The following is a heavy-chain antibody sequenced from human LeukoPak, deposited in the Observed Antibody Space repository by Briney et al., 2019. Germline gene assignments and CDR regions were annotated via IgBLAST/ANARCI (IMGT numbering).Heavy chain of an antibody. J-gene: IGHJ6*02. V-gene: IGHV4-59*01. Sequence: SETPSLTCTVSGGSISNYYWSWIRQPPGKGLEWIGYIYYSGSTNYNPSLKSRVTISVDTSKNQFSLKLSSVTAADTAVYYCARVKRGVAAAGPSYYYYGMDVWGQGTTVTVSS. D-gene: IGHD6-13*01. CDR1: GGSISNYY. CDR2: IYYSGST. CDR3: ARVKRGVAAAGPSYYYYGMDV.